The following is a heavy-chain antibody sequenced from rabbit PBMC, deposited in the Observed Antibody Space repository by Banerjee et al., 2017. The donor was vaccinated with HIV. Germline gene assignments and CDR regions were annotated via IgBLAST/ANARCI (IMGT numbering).Heavy chain of an antibody. J-gene: IGHJ3*01. Sequence: QSLEESGGDLVKPGASLTLTCTASGFSFSSSYYMCWVRQAPGKGLEWIACIDAGSSGSTYYASWVNGRFSISKASSTTVTLQMTSLTVADTATYFCAREAAYAGAGYWGLWGQGTLVTVS. V-gene: IGHV1S40*01. CDR2: IDAGSSGST. D-gene: IGHD8-1*01. CDR1: GFSFSSSYY. CDR3: AREAAYAGAGYWGL.